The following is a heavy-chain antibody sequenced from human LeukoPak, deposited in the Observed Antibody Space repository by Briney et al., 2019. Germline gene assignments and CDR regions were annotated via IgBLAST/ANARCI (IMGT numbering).Heavy chain of an antibody. Sequence: AGGSLRLSCAASGFNFSDYEMNWLRQAPGKGLEWVSVIYSGGSTHYADSVKGRFTISRDNSKNTLYLQMNSLRAEDTAVYYCARDRLHYDSLTGYPADWGQGTLVTVSS. V-gene: IGHV3-66*01. CDR3: ARDRLHYDSLTGYPAD. CDR1: GFNFSDYE. J-gene: IGHJ4*02. D-gene: IGHD3-9*01. CDR2: IYSGGST.